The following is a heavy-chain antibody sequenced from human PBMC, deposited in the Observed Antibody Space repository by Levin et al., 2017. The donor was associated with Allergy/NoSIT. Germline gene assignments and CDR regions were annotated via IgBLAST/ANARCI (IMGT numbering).Heavy chain of an antibody. V-gene: IGHV3-30*18. J-gene: IGHJ4*02. D-gene: IGHD2-15*01. CDR1: GFTFSSYG. CDR3: AKDGLFYFDY. Sequence: GGSLRLSCAASGFTFSSYGMHWVRQAPGKGLEWVAVISYDGSNKYYADSVKGRFTISRDNSKNTLYLQMNSLRAEDTAVYYCAKDGLFYFDYWGQGTLVTVSS. CDR2: ISYDGSNK.